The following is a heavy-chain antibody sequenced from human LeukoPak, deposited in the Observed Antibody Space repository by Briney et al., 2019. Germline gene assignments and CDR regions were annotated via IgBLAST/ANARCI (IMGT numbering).Heavy chain of an antibody. Sequence: PGGSLRLSCAASGFTFSIYAMSWLRQAPGKGLEWISTIVGNNPNTYYAESVKGRFTISRDNSKNTLYLQMNSLRAEDTAVYYCAKTLRFREPFGWFDPWGQGTLVTVSS. D-gene: IGHD3-10*01. CDR1: GFTFSIYA. V-gene: IGHV3-23*01. J-gene: IGHJ5*02. CDR2: IVGNNPNT. CDR3: AKTLRFREPFGWFDP.